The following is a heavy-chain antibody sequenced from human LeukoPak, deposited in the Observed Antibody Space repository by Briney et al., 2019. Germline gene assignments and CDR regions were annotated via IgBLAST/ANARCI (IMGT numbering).Heavy chain of an antibody. J-gene: IGHJ3*02. Sequence: GGSLRLSCAASGFTFDDYAMHWVRQAPGKGLEWVSGISWNNGSIGYADSVKGRFTISRDNAKNSLYLQMNSLRAEDTALYYCAKDSGDYGDYQRAFDIWGQGTMVTVSS. CDR2: ISWNNGSI. V-gene: IGHV3-9*01. D-gene: IGHD4-17*01. CDR1: GFTFDDYA. CDR3: AKDSGDYGDYQRAFDI.